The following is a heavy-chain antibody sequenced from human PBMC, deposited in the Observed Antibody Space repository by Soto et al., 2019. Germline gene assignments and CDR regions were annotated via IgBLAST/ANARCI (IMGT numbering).Heavy chain of an antibody. J-gene: IGHJ4*02. Sequence: EVQLLESGGGLVQPGGSLRLSCAASGFTFSAYAMSWVRQAPGKRLEWVSAISGTSPSTYYADSVQGRFSISTDSSRKTLFLQMNTLRAEDTAVYFCATRIFGVEYWGQGTLVTVSS. V-gene: IGHV3-23*01. D-gene: IGHD3-3*01. CDR3: ATRIFGVEY. CDR2: ISGTSPST. CDR1: GFTFSAYA.